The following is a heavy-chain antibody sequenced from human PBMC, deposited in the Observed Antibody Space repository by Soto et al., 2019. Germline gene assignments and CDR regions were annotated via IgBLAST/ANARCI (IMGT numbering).Heavy chain of an antibody. J-gene: IGHJ4*02. CDR2: ISYDGSNK. V-gene: IGHV3-30*03. CDR3: VPGHYFDY. CDR1: GFTFSSYG. Sequence: GGSLRLSCAASGFTFSSYGMHWVRQAPGKGLEWVAVISYDGSNKYYADSVKGRFTISRDNSKNTLYLQMNSLRAEDTAVYYCVPGHYFDYWGQGTLVTVSS.